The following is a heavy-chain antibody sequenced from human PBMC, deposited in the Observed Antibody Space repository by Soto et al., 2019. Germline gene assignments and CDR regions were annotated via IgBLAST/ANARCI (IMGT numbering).Heavy chain of an antibody. J-gene: IGHJ3*02. CDR3: ASSIVVVPAAMWGDDDAFDI. CDR1: GGSISSSSYY. CDR2: IYYSGST. V-gene: IGHV4-39*01. Sequence: SETLSLTCTVSGGSISSSSYYWGWIRQPPGKGLEWIGSIYYSGSTYYNPSLKSRVTISVDTSKNQFSLKLSSVTAADTAVYYCASSIVVVPAAMWGDDDAFDIWGQGTMVTVSS. D-gene: IGHD2-2*01.